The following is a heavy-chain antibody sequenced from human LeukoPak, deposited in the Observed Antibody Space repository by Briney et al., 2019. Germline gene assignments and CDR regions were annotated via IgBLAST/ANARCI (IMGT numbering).Heavy chain of an antibody. V-gene: IGHV3-48*01. CDR2: ISSSSSTI. Sequence: GGSLRLSCAASGFTFSSYSMNWVRQAPGKGLEWVSYISSSSSTIYYADSVKGRFTISRHNSKNTLYLQMNSLRAEDTAVYYCASISGLHLGYWGQGTLVTVSS. CDR3: ASISGLHLGY. J-gene: IGHJ4*02. D-gene: IGHD3/OR15-3a*01. CDR1: GFTFSSYS.